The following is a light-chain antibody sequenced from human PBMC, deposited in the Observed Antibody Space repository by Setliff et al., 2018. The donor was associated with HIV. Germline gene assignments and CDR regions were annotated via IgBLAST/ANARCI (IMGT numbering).Light chain of an antibody. CDR3: CSNTGSNTYV. V-gene: IGLV2-23*01. CDR1: SSGVGRYNL. Sequence: QSVLAQPASVSGSPGQSITISCTGTSSGVGRYNLVSWYQQHPGKAPKLMIYQATKRPSGVSNRFSGSKSGNTASLTISGLQAEDEADYYCCSNTGSNTYVFGTGTKVTVL. CDR2: QAT. J-gene: IGLJ1*01.